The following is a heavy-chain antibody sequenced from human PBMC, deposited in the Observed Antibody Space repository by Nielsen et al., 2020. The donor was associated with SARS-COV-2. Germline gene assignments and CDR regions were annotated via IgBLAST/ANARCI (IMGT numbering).Heavy chain of an antibody. CDR2: ISSSSYT. CDR3: ARVNCSSTSCYTYYYYYMDV. V-gene: IGHV3-11*06. D-gene: IGHD2-2*02. Sequence: WIRQPPGKGLEWVSYISSSSYTNYADSVKGRFTISRDNAKNSLYLQMNSLRAEDTAVYYCARVNCSSTSCYTYYYYYMDVWGKGTTVTVSS. J-gene: IGHJ6*03.